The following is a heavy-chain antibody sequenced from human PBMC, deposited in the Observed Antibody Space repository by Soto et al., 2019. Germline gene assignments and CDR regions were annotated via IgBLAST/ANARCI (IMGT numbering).Heavy chain of an antibody. CDR2: INSGSADI. V-gene: IGHV3-21*01. D-gene: IGHD6-19*01. J-gene: IGHJ4*02. Sequence: EVQLVESGGGLVKPGGSLRLSCAASGFTFSIYSMSWVRQAPGRGLEWVSTINSGSADIYYADSVKGRFTIPRDSAKNSLYLQMNSLRADDTAVYYCARDSSGWSRDYWGQGTLVTVSS. CDR3: ARDSSGWSRDY. CDR1: GFTFSIYS.